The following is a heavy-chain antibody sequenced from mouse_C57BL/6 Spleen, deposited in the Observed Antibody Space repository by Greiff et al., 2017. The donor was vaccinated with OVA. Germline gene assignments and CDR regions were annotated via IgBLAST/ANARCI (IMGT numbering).Heavy chain of an antibody. CDR2: IYPGSGST. J-gene: IGHJ1*03. V-gene: IGHV1-55*01. D-gene: IGHD1-1*01. CDR1: GYTFTSYW. CDR3: ARGGDYYGSSPGYFDV. Sequence: QVQLQQPGAELVKPGASVKMSCKASGYTFTSYWITWVKQRPGQGLEWIGDIYPGSGSTNYNEKFKSKATLTVDTSSSTAYMQLSSLTSEDSAVYYCARGGDYYGSSPGYFDVWGTGTTVTVSS.